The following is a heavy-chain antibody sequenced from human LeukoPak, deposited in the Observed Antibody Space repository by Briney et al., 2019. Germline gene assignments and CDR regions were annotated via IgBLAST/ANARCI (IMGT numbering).Heavy chain of an antibody. J-gene: IGHJ6*04. CDR1: GGSFSGYY. CDR3: ARGRTLGYGFWSAYCFLDV. D-gene: IGHD3-3*01. CDR2: INHSGST. Sequence: PSETLSLTCAVYGGSFSGYYWSWIRQSPGEGLEWIGEINHSGSTNYNPSLKSRVTISVDTSKNQFSLKVSSVTAADTAVYYCARGRTLGYGFWSAYCFLDVWGKGTTVTVSS. V-gene: IGHV4-34*01.